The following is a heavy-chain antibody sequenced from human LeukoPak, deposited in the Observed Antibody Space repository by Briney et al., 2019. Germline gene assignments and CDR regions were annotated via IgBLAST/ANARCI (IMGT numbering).Heavy chain of an antibody. J-gene: IGHJ4*02. Sequence: GGSLRLSCAASGFTFSSYGMHWVRQAPGKGLEWVAVISYDGSNKYYADSVKGRFTISRDNSKNTLYLQMNSLRAEDTAVYYCGKGWSGGSCFSVSGYDYGWGSYRYTGADYYFDYWGQGTLVTVSS. CDR2: ISYDGSNK. V-gene: IGHV3-30*18. CDR1: GFTFSSYG. D-gene: IGHD3-16*02. CDR3: GKGWSGGSCFSVSGYDYGWGSYRYTGADYYFDY.